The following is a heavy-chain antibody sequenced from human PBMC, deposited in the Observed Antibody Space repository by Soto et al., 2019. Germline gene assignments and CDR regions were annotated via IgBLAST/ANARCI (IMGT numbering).Heavy chain of an antibody. CDR1: GFTFSSYD. V-gene: IGHV3-13*01. J-gene: IGHJ4*02. Sequence: EVQLVESGGGLVQPGGSLRLSCAASGFTFSSYDMHWVRQPTGKGLEWVSAIGTAGDTYYAGSVKGRFTISRENAKNSLYLQMNSLRAEDTAVYYCAREQPTSEPAVGALDYLGQGTLVTVSS. CDR3: AREQPTSEPAVGALDY. D-gene: IGHD6-19*01. CDR2: IGTAGDT.